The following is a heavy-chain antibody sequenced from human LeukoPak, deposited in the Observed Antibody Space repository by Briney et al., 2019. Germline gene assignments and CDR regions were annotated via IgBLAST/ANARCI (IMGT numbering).Heavy chain of an antibody. J-gene: IGHJ4*02. V-gene: IGHV3-7*05. CDR1: GFTFSSYW. D-gene: IGHD4-17*01. Sequence: GGSLRLSCAASGFTFSSYWMSWVRQAPGKGREWVANIKQDGSEKYYVDSVKGRLTISRDNAKNSLYLQMTSLRAEDTAVYYCARPIDHLAGDPFDYWGQGTLVTVSS. CDR2: IKQDGSEK. CDR3: ARPIDHLAGDPFDY.